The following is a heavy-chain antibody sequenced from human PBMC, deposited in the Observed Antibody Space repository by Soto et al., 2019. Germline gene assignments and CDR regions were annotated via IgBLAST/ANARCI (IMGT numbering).Heavy chain of an antibody. CDR1: GGSISSGGYY. CDR2: IYQSGTP. D-gene: IGHD2-21*02. Sequence: QVQLQESGPGLVKPSDTLSLTCTVSGGSISSGGYYWNWIRQYPGKGLEWIAYIYQSGTPYYNPSLXXXAXXSKDRAKNQFYLMLDSVTAADTAVYYCARDLRLDSWGPGTLVTVSS. V-gene: IGHV4-31*03. CDR3: ARDLRLDS. J-gene: IGHJ4*02.